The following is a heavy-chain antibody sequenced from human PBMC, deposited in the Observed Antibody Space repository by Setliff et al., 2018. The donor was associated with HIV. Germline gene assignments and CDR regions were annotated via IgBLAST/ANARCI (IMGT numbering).Heavy chain of an antibody. CDR3: AGEIAPAARLPNVGGPPPPGYYHYMDV. CDR1: RGSISSTSHY. J-gene: IGHJ6*03. CDR2: IYYSGRT. V-gene: IGHV4-39*07. D-gene: IGHD2-8*01. Sequence: PSETLSLTCIVSRGSISSTSHYWGWVRQSPGRRLEWIGSIYYSGRTHYNPSLKSRVTMSVDTSTNQFSLDLTSVTAADTAVYFCAGEIAPAARLPNVGGPPPPGYYHYMDVWGKGTTVTVAS.